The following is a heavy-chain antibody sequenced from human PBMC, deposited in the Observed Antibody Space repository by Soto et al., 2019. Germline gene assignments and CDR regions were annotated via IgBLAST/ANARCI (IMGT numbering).Heavy chain of an antibody. CDR2: TYYRSKWYN. CDR3: ARMPRSHYGMDV. D-gene: IGHD1-26*01. CDR1: GDSVSSNSAA. Sequence: SQTLSLTCAISGDSVSSNSAAWNWIRQSPSRGLEWLGRTYYRSKWYNDYAVSVKSRISINPDTAKNQFSLLLISVTPEDTAVYYCARMPRSHYGMDVWGQGTTVTVSS. J-gene: IGHJ6*02. V-gene: IGHV6-1*01.